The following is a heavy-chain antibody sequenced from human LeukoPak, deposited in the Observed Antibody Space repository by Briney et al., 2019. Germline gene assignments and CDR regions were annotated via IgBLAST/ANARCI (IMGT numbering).Heavy chain of an antibody. J-gene: IGHJ4*02. CDR1: GYTFSAYY. D-gene: IGHD5-12*01. CDR2: INPNSGGT. Sequence: GASVNVSCKASGYTFSAYYMHWVRQAPGQGLEWMGWINPNSGGTNYAQKFQGRVTMTRDTSISTAYMDLSRLRSDDTAVYYCARGGGYDEFDYWGQGALVTVSS. V-gene: IGHV1-2*02. CDR3: ARGGGYDEFDY.